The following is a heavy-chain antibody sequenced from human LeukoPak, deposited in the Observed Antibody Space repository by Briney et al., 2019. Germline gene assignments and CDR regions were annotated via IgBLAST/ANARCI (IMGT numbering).Heavy chain of an antibody. CDR3: ARGRYYYDSSGPPYFDY. CDR2: INAGNGNT. CDR1: GYTFTSYG. D-gene: IGHD3-22*01. J-gene: IGHJ4*02. Sequence: ASVKVSCKASGYTFTSYGISWVRQAPGQGLEWMGWINAGNGNTKYSQEFQGRVTITRDTSASTAYMELSSLRSEDMAVYYCARGRYYYDSSGPPYFDYWGQGTLVTVSS. V-gene: IGHV1-3*03.